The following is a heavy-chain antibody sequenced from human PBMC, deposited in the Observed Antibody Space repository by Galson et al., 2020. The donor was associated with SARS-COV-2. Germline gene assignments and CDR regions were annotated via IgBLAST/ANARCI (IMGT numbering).Heavy chain of an antibody. D-gene: IGHD3-22*01. CDR1: GYSVSTTNY. CDR3: ARQGVNMIVLVTVPGWYFDL. J-gene: IGHJ2*01. Sequence: SETLSLTCTVSGYSVSTTNYWGWVRQPPGRGLEWIGSVYPSGTTYYNPPLNSRAPISVDTSKNQFSLRLDSVTAADTALYYCARQGVNMIVLVTVPGWYFDLWGRGTLVTVSS. V-gene: IGHV4-38-2*02. CDR2: VYPSGTT.